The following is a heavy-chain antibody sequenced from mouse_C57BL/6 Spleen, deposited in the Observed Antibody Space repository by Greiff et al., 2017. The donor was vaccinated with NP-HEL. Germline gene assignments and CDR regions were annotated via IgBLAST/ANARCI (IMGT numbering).Heavy chain of an antibody. CDR3: ARSGLRSLYWYFDV. V-gene: IGHV1-69*01. Sequence: VQLQQPGAELVMPGASVKLSCKASGYTFTSYWMHWVKQTPGQGLEWIGEIDPSDSYTNYNQKFKGKSTLTVDKSSSTAYMQLSSLTSEDSAVYYCARSGLRSLYWYFDVWGTGTTVTVSS. J-gene: IGHJ1*03. CDR1: GYTFTSYW. D-gene: IGHD1-1*01. CDR2: IDPSDSYT.